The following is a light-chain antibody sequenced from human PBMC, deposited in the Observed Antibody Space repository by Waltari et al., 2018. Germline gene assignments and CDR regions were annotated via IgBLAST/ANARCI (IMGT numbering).Light chain of an antibody. CDR1: QTLLYNSNNKNY. Sequence: DIVMTQSPDSLSVSPGERATINCKSSQTLLYNSNNKNYLAWYQQKPGQPPKLLVYWASTRESGVPDRIRGSGSGTDFTLTIDTLQTEDVAIYYCQQYYSAPYTFGQGTKLEI. J-gene: IGKJ2*01. V-gene: IGKV4-1*01. CDR2: WAS. CDR3: QQYYSAPYT.